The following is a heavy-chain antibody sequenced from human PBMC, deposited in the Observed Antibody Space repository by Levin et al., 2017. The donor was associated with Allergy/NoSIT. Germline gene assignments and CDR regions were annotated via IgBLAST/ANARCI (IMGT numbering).Heavy chain of an antibody. CDR2: IWYDGSQK. J-gene: IGHJ4*02. CDR1: GFTFSSHG. Sequence: GGSLRLSCAASGFTFSSHGMHWVRQAPGKGLEWVALIWYDGSQKYYADSVKGRFSISRDNSRNTLYLQMSSLRAEDTAIYYCARVTTSYLDYWGQGALVTVSS. D-gene: IGHD4-17*01. CDR3: ARVTTSYLDY. V-gene: IGHV3-33*01.